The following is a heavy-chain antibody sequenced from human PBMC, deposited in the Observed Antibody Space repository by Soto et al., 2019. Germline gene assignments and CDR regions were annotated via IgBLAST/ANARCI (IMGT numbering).Heavy chain of an antibody. Sequence: GGSLRLSCSASGFTFSSYAMHWVRQAPGKGLESVSAISSNGGSTYYADSVKGRFTISRDNSKNTLYLQMSSLRAEDTAVYYCVKDRAEEQLEPSYFDYWGQGTLVTVSS. J-gene: IGHJ4*02. CDR2: ISSNGGST. V-gene: IGHV3-64D*09. CDR1: GFTFSSYA. D-gene: IGHD6-13*01. CDR3: VKDRAEEQLEPSYFDY.